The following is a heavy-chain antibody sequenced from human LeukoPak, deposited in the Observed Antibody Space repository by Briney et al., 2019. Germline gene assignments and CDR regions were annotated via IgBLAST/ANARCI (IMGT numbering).Heavy chain of an antibody. Sequence: GESLKISCKGSGYSFTSYWIGWVRQMPGKGLEWMGIIYPGDSDTRYSPSFQGQVTISADKSISTACLQWSSLKASDTAMYYCARLRRRWFGKSEYFDYWGQGTLVTVSS. CDR1: GYSFTSYW. V-gene: IGHV5-51*01. CDR3: ARLRRRWFGKSEYFDY. D-gene: IGHD3-10*01. CDR2: IYPGDSDT. J-gene: IGHJ4*02.